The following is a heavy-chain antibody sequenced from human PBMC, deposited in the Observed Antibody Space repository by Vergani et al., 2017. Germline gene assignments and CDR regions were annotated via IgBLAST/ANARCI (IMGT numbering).Heavy chain of an antibody. CDR1: GYSFTSYW. CDR3: TSFPTETSEYYDSTGYYHRFFEK. V-gene: IGHV5-51*01. CDR2: IYPGDSDT. Sequence: EVQLVQSGAEVKKPGESLKISCKGSGYSFTSYWIGWVRQMPGKGLEWMGIIYPGDSDTRYSPSFQGQVTISADKSISTAYLQWSSLRSDDTAMYYCTSFPTETSEYYDSTGYYHRFFEKWGQGTLVTVSS. J-gene: IGHJ4*02. D-gene: IGHD3-16*01.